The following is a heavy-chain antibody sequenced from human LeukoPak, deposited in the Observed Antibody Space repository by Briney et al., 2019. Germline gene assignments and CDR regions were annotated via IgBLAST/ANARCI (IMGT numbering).Heavy chain of an antibody. Sequence: GGSLRLSCAASGFTVSSNYMSWVRQAPGKGLEWVSVIYSGGSTYYADSVKGRFTISRDNAKNSLYLQMNSLRAEDTAVYYCAKDKGHTVATIMGVGDYWGQGTLVTVSS. CDR1: GFTVSSNY. J-gene: IGHJ4*02. CDR3: AKDKGHTVATIMGVGDY. V-gene: IGHV3-53*01. CDR2: IYSGGST. D-gene: IGHD5-12*01.